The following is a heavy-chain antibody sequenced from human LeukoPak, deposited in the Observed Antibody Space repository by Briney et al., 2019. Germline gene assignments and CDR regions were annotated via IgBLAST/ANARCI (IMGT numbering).Heavy chain of an antibody. CDR2: IKQDGSEK. D-gene: IGHD7-27*01. CDR1: GFTFSTYL. V-gene: IGHV3-7*01. CDR3: ARDYGDVGAFDI. Sequence: GGSLRLSCAASGFTFSTYLMSWVRQAPGKGLEWVANIKQDGSEKYYVDSVKGRFTVSRDNARNSLYLQVNSLRAEDTAVYYCARDYGDVGAFDIWGQGTMVTVSS. J-gene: IGHJ3*02.